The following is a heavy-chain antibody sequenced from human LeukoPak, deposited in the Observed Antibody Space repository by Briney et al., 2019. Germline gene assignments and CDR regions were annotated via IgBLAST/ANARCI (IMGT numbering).Heavy chain of an antibody. CDR2: IGYSGSPI. Sequence: PRGSLRLSCAGSVDSFISHTMIWVCEGPGKGLERVSYIGYSGSPIYYAASVKGRFGISRDDAKTSLYLHMNSLRAEDTAFYYCAREYDSRARFDSWGQGILVTVSS. CDR3: AREYDSRARFDS. J-gene: IGHJ4*02. CDR1: VDSFISHT. V-gene: IGHV3-48*01. D-gene: IGHD4-11*01.